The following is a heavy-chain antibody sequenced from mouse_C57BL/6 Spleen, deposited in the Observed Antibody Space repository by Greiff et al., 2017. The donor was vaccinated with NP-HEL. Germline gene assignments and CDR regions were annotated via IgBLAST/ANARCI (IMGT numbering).Heavy chain of an antibody. D-gene: IGHD1-1*01. Sequence: QVHVKQPGTELVKPGASVKLSCKASGYTFTSYWMHWVKQRPGQGLEWIGNINPSNGGTNYNEKFKSKATLTVDKSSSTAYMQLSSLTSEDSAVYYCARQYYGSSPYFDVWGTGTTVTVSS. V-gene: IGHV1-53*01. CDR1: GYTFTSYW. J-gene: IGHJ1*03. CDR3: ARQYYGSSPYFDV. CDR2: INPSNGGT.